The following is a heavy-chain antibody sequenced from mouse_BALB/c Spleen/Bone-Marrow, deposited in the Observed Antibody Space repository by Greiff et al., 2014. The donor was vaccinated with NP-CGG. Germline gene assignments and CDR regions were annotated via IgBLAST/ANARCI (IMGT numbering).Heavy chain of an antibody. J-gene: IGHJ2*01. D-gene: IGHD1-1*01. CDR2: ISSGSSTI. Sequence: DVQLVESGGGLVQPGGSRKLSCAASGFTFSSFGMHWVRQAPEKGLECVAYISSGSSTIYYADTVMGRFTISRDNPKNTLFLQMTSLRSEDTAMYYCARSGSSSGYFDYWGQGTTLTVSS. CDR3: ARSGSSSGYFDY. V-gene: IGHV5-17*02. CDR1: GFTFSSFG.